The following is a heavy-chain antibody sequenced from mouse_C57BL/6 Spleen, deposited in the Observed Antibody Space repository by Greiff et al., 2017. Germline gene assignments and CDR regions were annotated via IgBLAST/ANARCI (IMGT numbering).Heavy chain of an antibody. V-gene: IGHV2-2*01. CDR2: LWCGGST. D-gene: IGHD2-10*02. Sequence: QVLLKESGPGLVQPSQSLSITCTVSGFSLTSYGVHWVRQSPGKGLEWLGVLWCGGSTDYNAAFISRLSISKDNSKRQVFFKMNSLQADDTAIYYCARYGNYAFDYWGQGTTVTVSS. J-gene: IGHJ2*01. CDR1: GFSLTSYG. CDR3: ARYGNYAFDY.